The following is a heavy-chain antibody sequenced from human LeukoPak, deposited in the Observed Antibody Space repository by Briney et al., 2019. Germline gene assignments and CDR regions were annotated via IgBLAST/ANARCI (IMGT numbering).Heavy chain of an antibody. CDR1: GFTFNNYW. CDR3: ARPRPENVDDAFYI. Sequence: PGGSLRLSCVASGFTFNNYWMHWVRQAPGKGLVWVSRISGDRTSTDYADSVKGRFSISRDNAENTLYLQMNSLRAEDTALYYCARPRPENVDDAFYIWGQGKMVIVSS. CDR2: ISGDRTST. J-gene: IGHJ3*02. V-gene: IGHV3-74*01. D-gene: IGHD1-14*01.